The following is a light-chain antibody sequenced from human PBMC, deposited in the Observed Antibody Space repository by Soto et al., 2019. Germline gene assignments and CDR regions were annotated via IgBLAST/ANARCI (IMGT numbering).Light chain of an antibody. CDR2: EVS. V-gene: IGLV2-14*01. CDR1: SSDIGGYIY. J-gene: IGLJ2*01. Sequence: QSALTQPASVSASPGQSITISCTGTSSDIGGYIYVSWYQHHPGKAPRLMIYEVSSRPSGVSNRFSGSKSCNTASLTISGLQAEDEAQYYCRLKASANTVIFGGGTKLTVL. CDR3: RLKASANTVI.